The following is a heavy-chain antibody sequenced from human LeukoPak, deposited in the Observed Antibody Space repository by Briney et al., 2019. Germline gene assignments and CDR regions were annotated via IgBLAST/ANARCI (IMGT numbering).Heavy chain of an antibody. Sequence: SETLSLTCTVSGGSISSSSYYWDWIRQPPGKGLEWIASIYYTGSIYYNPSIKSRVTISVDTSKNQFSLNVNSVTAADTAVYYCARHRRADFRPGGPIDYWGQGTLVTVSS. D-gene: IGHD3-3*01. J-gene: IGHJ4*02. V-gene: IGHV4-39*01. CDR3: ARHRRADFRPGGPIDY. CDR1: GGSISSSSYY. CDR2: IYYTGSI.